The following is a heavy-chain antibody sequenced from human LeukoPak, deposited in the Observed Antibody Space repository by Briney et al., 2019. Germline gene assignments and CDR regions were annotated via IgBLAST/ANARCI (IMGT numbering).Heavy chain of an antibody. CDR2: ISSNEIST. D-gene: IGHD2-2*01. CDR3: VRDYAASLSNWFDP. V-gene: IGHV3-64D*09. Sequence: PGGSLRLSCSASGFTFNSYPMHWVRQAPGKGLEYVSGISSNEISTYYPDSVKGRFTISRDNSKNTLYLQMSSLRPEDTAVYYCVRDYAASLSNWFDPWGQGTLVTVSS. CDR1: GFTFNSYP. J-gene: IGHJ5*01.